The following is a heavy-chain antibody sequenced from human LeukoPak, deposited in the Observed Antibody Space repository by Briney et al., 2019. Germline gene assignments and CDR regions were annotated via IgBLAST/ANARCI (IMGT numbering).Heavy chain of an antibody. Sequence: GGSLRLSCAVSGFPVSSNHMSWVRQAPGKGLEWVSIISSGGTTYYPDSVKGRFTLSRDKSKNTLYLQMNSLRAEDTAVYYRASWSPLIAHGYWGQGTLVSVSS. D-gene: IGHD3-16*01. J-gene: IGHJ4*02. CDR1: GFPVSSNH. V-gene: IGHV3-53*01. CDR2: ISSGGTT. CDR3: ASWSPLIAHGY.